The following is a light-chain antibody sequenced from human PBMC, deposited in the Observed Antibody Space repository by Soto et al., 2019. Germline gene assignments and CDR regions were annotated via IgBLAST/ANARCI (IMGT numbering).Light chain of an antibody. CDR1: QSVFSS. Sequence: EIVMTQSPATLSVSAGERVTLSCRASQSVFSSLAWYQQKPGQAPRLLIYGAATRATGIPARFSGSGSGTEFTLTISSLQPDDFATYYCQHYNSYSEAFGQGTKVDI. V-gene: IGKV3-15*01. CDR2: GAA. CDR3: QHYNSYSEA. J-gene: IGKJ1*01.